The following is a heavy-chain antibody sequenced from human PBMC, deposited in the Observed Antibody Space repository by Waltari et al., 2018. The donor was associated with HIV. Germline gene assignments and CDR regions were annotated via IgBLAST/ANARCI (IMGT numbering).Heavy chain of an antibody. V-gene: IGHV4-31*11. CDR2: IYNNGNT. J-gene: IGHJ4*02. Sequence: QVQLQESGPGLLRPSQTLSLPCAFSGVSINIGCYYRSWVRQNPGTGLEWIGHIYNNGNTYYNPSLQSQVTISLDTTQHQVSLRLNSVTAADNAVYYCARGRKGYLGIEDFDSWGQGTLVTVSS. D-gene: IGHD2-15*01. CDR3: ARGRKGYLGIEDFDS. CDR1: GVSINIGCYY.